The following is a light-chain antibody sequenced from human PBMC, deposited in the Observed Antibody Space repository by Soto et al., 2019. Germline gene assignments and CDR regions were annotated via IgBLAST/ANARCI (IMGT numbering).Light chain of an antibody. CDR2: KAS. Sequence: DIQMTQSPSTLSASIGDRVTISCRASQSIGSWLAWYQQKPGKAPKLLIYKASSLESGVPSRFSGSGSGTEFTLTISSLQPDDFATYYCQQHNTYSTFGQGTKVDI. CDR1: QSIGSW. J-gene: IGKJ1*01. CDR3: QQHNTYST. V-gene: IGKV1-5*03.